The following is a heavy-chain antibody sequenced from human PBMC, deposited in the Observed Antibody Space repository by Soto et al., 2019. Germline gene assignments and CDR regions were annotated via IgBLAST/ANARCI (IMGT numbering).Heavy chain of an antibody. CDR1: GYTFTSYG. V-gene: IGHV1-18*01. CDR2: ISAYNGNT. Sequence: QVQLVQSGAEVKKPGASVKVSCKASGYTFTSYGISWVRQAPGQGLEWMGWISAYNGNTNYAQKLQGRVTMTTDTSTSTDYMEMRSLRSDDTAVYYCAREGGGSSSWYGVDYFDYWGQGTLVTVSS. D-gene: IGHD6-13*01. CDR3: AREGGGSSSWYGVDYFDY. J-gene: IGHJ4*02.